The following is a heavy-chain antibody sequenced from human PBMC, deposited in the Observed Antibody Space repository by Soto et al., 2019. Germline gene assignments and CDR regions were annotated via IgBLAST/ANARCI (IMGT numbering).Heavy chain of an antibody. CDR1: GFTVSSNY. J-gene: IGHJ6*02. V-gene: IGHV3-53*02. D-gene: IGHD4-17*01. CDR3: ARARGGYGDYPYYYGMDV. Sequence: EVQLVETGGGLIQPGGSLRLSCAASGFTVSSNYMSWVRQAPGKGLEWVSVIYSGGSTYYADSVKGRFTISRDNSKNTLYLQMNSLRAEDTAVYYCARARGGYGDYPYYYGMDVWGQGTTVTVSS. CDR2: IYSGGST.